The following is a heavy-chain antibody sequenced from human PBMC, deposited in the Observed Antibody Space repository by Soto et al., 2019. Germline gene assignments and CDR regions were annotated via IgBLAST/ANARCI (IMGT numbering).Heavy chain of an antibody. D-gene: IGHD3-10*01. CDR2: ISPMFGAA. Sequence: QVQLVQSGAEMQKTGSSVKVSCQSSGGTFNTYAMNWVRQAPGQGPEWMGDISPMFGAANYAPKFQGRVTITAEESTGTSYMQLSGLTSEDTALYVCAREVQVHTPAFVYWGQGTLVTVSS. CDR3: AREVQVHTPAFVY. CDR1: GGTFNTYA. J-gene: IGHJ4*02. V-gene: IGHV1-69*01.